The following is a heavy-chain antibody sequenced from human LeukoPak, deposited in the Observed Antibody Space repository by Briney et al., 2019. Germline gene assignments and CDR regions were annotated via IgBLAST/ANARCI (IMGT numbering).Heavy chain of an antibody. CDR1: GGSISSYY. CDR3: ARETYYYDSSGYYFGFSNRYYFDY. J-gene: IGHJ4*02. Sequence: SETLSLTCTVSGGSISSYYWSWIRQPPGKGLEWIGYIYYSGSTNYNPSLKSRVTISVDKSKNQFSLKLSSVTAADTAVYYCARETYYYDSSGYYFGFSNRYYFDYWGQGTLVTVSS. D-gene: IGHD3-22*01. V-gene: IGHV4-59*12. CDR2: IYYSGST.